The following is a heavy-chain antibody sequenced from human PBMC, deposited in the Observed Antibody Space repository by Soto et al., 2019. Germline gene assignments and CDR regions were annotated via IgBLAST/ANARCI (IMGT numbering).Heavy chain of an antibody. D-gene: IGHD1-20*01. Sequence: PSETLSLTCTVSGGSISRYYWSWIRQPPGKGLEWIGYIYYSGSTNYNPSLKSRVTISVDTSKNQFSLKLSSVTAADTAVYYCARPTYNSGSPFDYWGQGTLVTVSS. CDR1: GGSISRYY. CDR3: ARPTYNSGSPFDY. V-gene: IGHV4-59*01. CDR2: IYYSGST. J-gene: IGHJ4*02.